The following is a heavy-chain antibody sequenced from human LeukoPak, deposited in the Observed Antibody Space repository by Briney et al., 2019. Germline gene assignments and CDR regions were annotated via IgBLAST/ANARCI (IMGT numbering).Heavy chain of an antibody. J-gene: IGHJ4*02. D-gene: IGHD6-13*01. CDR1: GYTFTGYY. CDR2: INPNSGGT. V-gene: IGHV1-2*06. CDR3: ARVAAAAGRGGY. Sequence: ASVKVSCKASGYTFTGYYMHWVRQAPGQGLEWMGRINPNSGGTNYAQKFQGRVTMTRDTSISTPYMELSRLRSDDTAVYYCARVAAAAGRGGYWGQGTLVTVSS.